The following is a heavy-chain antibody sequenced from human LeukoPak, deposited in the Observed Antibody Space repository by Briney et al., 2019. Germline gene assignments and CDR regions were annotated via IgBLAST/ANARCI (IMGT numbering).Heavy chain of an antibody. CDR2: IRQAEINK. V-gene: IGHV3-30*02. D-gene: IGHD1-14*01. CDR1: GFTFTNYG. J-gene: IGHJ4*02. CDR3: ARSNQADDY. Sequence: GGSLRLSCAASGFTFTNYGYHWVRQAPGKGLEWVAFIRQAEINKYYGDSVRGRLIISRDNSKNTLYLQMDSLRAEDTGVYYCARSNQADDYWGQGTLVTVSS.